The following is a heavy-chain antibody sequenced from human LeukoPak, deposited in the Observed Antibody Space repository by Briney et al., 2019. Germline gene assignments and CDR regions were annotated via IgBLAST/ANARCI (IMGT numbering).Heavy chain of an antibody. Sequence: GGSLRLSCAASGFTFSSYWMSWVRQAPGKGLEWVANIKQDGSEKYYVDSVKGRFTISRDNAKNSLYLQMNSLRAEDTAVYYCARDHTYSSSAFDYWGQGTLVTVSS. J-gene: IGHJ4*02. CDR3: ARDHTYSSSAFDY. CDR2: IKQDGSEK. CDR1: GFTFSSYW. D-gene: IGHD6-13*01. V-gene: IGHV3-7*01.